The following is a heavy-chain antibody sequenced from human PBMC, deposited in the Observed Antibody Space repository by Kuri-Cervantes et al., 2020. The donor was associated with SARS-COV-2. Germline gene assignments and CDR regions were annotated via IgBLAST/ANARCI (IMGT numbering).Heavy chain of an antibody. Sequence: GESLKISCAASGFSFSRSGMHWVRQAPGKGLEWLAVILYDGSDKFYADSVKGRFTVSRDNSKNTLYPQMNSLRAEDTAVYYCARDPYYYGDYPDYWGQGTLVTVSS. V-gene: IGHV3-33*01. CDR1: GFSFSRSG. CDR3: ARDPYYYGDYPDY. D-gene: IGHD3-16*01. CDR2: ILYDGSDK. J-gene: IGHJ4*02.